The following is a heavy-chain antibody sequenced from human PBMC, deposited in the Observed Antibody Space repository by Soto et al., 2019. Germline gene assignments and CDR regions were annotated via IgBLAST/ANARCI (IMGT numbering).Heavy chain of an antibody. CDR2: IYPGDSDT. D-gene: IGHD3-10*01. J-gene: IGHJ6*02. Sequence: PGESLKISCKGSGYSFTSYWIGWVRQMPGKGLEWMGIIYPGDSDTGYSPSFQGQVTISADKSISTAYLQWSSLKASDTAMYYCARGPQGGSGSYYSYYYGMDVWGQGTTVTVS. CDR3: ARGPQGGSGSYYSYYYGMDV. V-gene: IGHV5-51*01. CDR1: GYSFTSYW.